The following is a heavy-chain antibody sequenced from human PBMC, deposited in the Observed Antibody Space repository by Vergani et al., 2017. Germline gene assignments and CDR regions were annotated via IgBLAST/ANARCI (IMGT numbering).Heavy chain of an antibody. D-gene: IGHD2-15*01. CDR2: ISGSGGST. CDR1: GFTFSSYA. CDR3: AKDKRYCSGGSCTPRGYYFDY. J-gene: IGHJ4*02. V-gene: IGHV3-23*01. Sequence: EVQLLESGGGLVQPGGYLRLSCAASGFTFSSYAMSWVRQAPGKGLEWVSAISGSGGSTYYADSVKGRFTISRDNSKNTLYLQMNSLRAEDTAVYYCAKDKRYCSGGSCTPRGYYFDYWGQGTLVTVSS.